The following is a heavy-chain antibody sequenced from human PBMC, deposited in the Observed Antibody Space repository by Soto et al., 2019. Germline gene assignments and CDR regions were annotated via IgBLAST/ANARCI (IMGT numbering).Heavy chain of an antibody. CDR2: IWHDGTNK. J-gene: IGHJ4*02. CDR3: ARDGAVAGTYNL. Sequence: GGSLRLSCAASGFAFSGYGMHWVRQAPAKGLEWVAGIWHDGTNKQYADSVKGRFSISRDNSKNMLYLQMNSLRAEDTAVYYCARDGAVAGTYNLWGQGTLVTVSS. D-gene: IGHD6-19*01. CDR1: GFAFSGYG. V-gene: IGHV3-33*01.